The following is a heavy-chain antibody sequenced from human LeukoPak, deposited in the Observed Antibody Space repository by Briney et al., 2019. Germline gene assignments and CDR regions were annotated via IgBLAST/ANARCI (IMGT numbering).Heavy chain of an antibody. Sequence: GESLRLSCAASGFTFTTYWMSWVRQAPGKGLEWVANIKQDGTEKYYVDSVKGRFTISGDNAKNSLYLQMNSLRVEDTAVYYCARDPLGIAAAGEIDYWGQGTLVTVSS. CDR1: GFTFTTYW. CDR2: IKQDGTEK. D-gene: IGHD6-13*01. J-gene: IGHJ4*02. CDR3: ARDPLGIAAAGEIDY. V-gene: IGHV3-7*01.